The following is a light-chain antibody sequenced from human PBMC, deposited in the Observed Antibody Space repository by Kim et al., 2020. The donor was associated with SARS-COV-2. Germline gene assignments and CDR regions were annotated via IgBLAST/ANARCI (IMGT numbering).Light chain of an antibody. Sequence: LSPGERATRSYRASQSVRSSSLAWYQQKPGQAPRLLIYGASSRATGIPDRFGGSGSGTDFTLTSSRLGSEDSAVYYCQQYGGSPTFGQGTKVDIK. V-gene: IGKV3-20*01. CDR3: QQYGGSPT. CDR2: GAS. CDR1: QSVRSSS. J-gene: IGKJ1*01.